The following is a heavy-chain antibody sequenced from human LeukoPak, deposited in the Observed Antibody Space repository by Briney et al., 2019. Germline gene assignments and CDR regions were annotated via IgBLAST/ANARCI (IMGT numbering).Heavy chain of an antibody. V-gene: IGHV3-30-3*01. D-gene: IGHD1-26*01. CDR3: ARDSSGSYLN. CDR2: ISYDGSNK. J-gene: IGHJ4*02. Sequence: EWVAVISYDGSNKYYADSVKGRFTISRDNSKNTLYLQMNSLRAEDTAVYYCARDSSGSYLNWGQGTLVTVSS.